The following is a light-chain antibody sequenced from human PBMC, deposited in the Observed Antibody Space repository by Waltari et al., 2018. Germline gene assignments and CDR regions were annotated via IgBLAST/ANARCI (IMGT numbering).Light chain of an antibody. CDR3: QQRSNWFT. CDR1: RSVSSY. V-gene: IGKV3-11*01. CDR2: DAS. J-gene: IGKJ3*01. Sequence: EIVLTQSPPSLSLSPGGRATLSSRHSRSVSSYFAWYQQKPGQAPRLLIYDASNRATSTPVRVSGSGSGTDFTLTIRRLEPEDFAFYYCQQRSNWFTFGPGTKVDIK.